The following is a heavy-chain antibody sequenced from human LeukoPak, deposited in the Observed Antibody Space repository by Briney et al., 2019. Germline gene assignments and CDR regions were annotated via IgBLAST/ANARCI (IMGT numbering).Heavy chain of an antibody. CDR2: ISGSGGST. Sequence: GGSLRLSCAASGFTFSSYSMNWVRQAPGKGLEWVSAISGSGGSTYYADSVKGRFTISRDNSKNTLYLQMNSLRAEDTAVYYCAKALAVADYWYFDLWGRGTLVTVSS. CDR1: GFTFSSYS. CDR3: AKALAVADYWYFDL. D-gene: IGHD6-19*01. J-gene: IGHJ2*01. V-gene: IGHV3-23*01.